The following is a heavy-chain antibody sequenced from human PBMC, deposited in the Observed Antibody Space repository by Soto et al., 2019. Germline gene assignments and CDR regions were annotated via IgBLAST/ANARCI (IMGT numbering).Heavy chain of an antibody. CDR1: GGSISSGGYY. Sequence: SETLSLTCTVSGGSISSGGYYWSWIRQHPGKGLEWIGYIYYSGSTYYNPSLKSRVTISVDTSKNQFSLKLSSVTAADTAVYYCALYSKQGNWFDPWGQGTLVTSPQ. CDR3: ALYSKQGNWFDP. CDR2: IYYSGST. V-gene: IGHV4-31*03. D-gene: IGHD4-4*01. J-gene: IGHJ5*02.